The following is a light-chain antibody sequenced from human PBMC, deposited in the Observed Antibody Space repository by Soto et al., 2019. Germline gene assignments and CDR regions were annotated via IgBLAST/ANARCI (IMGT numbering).Light chain of an antibody. CDR1: QSISSW. CDR2: KAS. CDR3: KQYNSYSRT. J-gene: IGKJ2*01. V-gene: IGKV1-5*03. Sequence: DIQMTQSPSTLSASVGDRVTITCRSSQSISSWLAWYQQKPGKAPKLLIYKASSLESWVPLRFSGSGSGTEFTLTISSLQPDDCASYYSKQYNSYSRTFGQGTTLDIK.